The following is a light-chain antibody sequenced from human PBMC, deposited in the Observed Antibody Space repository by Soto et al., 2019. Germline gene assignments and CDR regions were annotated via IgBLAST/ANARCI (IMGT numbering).Light chain of an antibody. Sequence: EVVMTQSPATLSVSPGERATLSCRASQNVHSNIAWYQQKPGQAPSPLISYASTRATGIPARFSGSGSGTEFTLTISSLQSEDFGVYYCQHYSNWPPTFGPGTKVEIK. CDR3: QHYSNWPPT. V-gene: IGKV3-15*01. J-gene: IGKJ3*01. CDR2: YAS. CDR1: QNVHSN.